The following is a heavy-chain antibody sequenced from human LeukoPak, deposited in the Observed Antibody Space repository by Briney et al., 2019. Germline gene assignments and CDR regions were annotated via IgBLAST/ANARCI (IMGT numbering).Heavy chain of an antibody. V-gene: IGHV1-2*02. J-gene: IGHJ3*02. CDR2: INPNSGGT. Sequence: ASVKVSCKASGYTFTGYYMHWVRQAPGQGLEWMGWINPNSGGTNYAQKFQGRVTMTRDTSTSTAYMELRSLRSDDTAVYYCARDNLWGGPNAFDIWGQGTMVTVSS. CDR3: ARDNLWGGPNAFDI. CDR1: GYTFTGYY. D-gene: IGHD3-10*01.